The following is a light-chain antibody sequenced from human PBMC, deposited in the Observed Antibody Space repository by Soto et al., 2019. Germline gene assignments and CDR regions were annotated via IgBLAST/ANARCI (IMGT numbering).Light chain of an antibody. J-gene: IGKJ4*01. Sequence: DIQMTQSPSTLSASVGDRVTITCRASQSISSWLAWYQQKPGKAPKLLIYDASSLESGVPSRFSGSGSGTEFPLPISRLQPDDFAAYFCQQYNSYSRLTFGGGTKGEVK. CDR2: DAS. V-gene: IGKV1-5*01. CDR1: QSISSW. CDR3: QQYNSYSRLT.